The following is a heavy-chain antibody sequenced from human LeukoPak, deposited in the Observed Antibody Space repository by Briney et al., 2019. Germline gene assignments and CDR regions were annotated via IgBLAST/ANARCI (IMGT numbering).Heavy chain of an antibody. D-gene: IGHD2-15*01. CDR2: IYTSGST. Sequence: SQTLSLTCTVSGASISSGSYYWSWIRQPAGKGLEWIGRIYTSGSTNYNPSLKSRVTISVDTSKNQFSLKLSSVTAADTAVYYCARMVRRLQRLNTGRSSYY. CDR1: GASISSGSYY. J-gene: IGHJ6*01. CDR3: ARMVRRLQRLNTGRSSYY. V-gene: IGHV4-61*02.